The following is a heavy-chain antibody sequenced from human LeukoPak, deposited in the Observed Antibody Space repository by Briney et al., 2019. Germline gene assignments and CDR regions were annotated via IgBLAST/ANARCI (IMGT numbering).Heavy chain of an antibody. Sequence: SETLSLTCTVYGGSCRDYYCSWIRKPPGQGLEWIWEIHPYGDLYYNSSLRSRLTISIDTSKTQFSLRLTSLTAADTAFYYCARGRDRSKAGEHWGQGTLVTVSS. J-gene: IGHJ4*02. V-gene: IGHV4-34*01. CDR1: GGSCRDYY. D-gene: IGHD2-21*01. CDR2: IHPYGDL. CDR3: ARGRDRSKAGEH.